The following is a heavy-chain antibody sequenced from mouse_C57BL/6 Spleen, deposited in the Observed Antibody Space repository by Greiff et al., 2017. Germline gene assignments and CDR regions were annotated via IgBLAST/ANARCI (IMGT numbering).Heavy chain of an antibody. J-gene: IGHJ1*03. CDR2: INPSTGGT. D-gene: IGHD2-1*01. V-gene: IGHV1-42*01. Sequence: EVQLVESGPELVKPGASVKISCKASGYSFTGYYMNWVKQSPEKSLEWIGEINPSTGGTTYNQKFKAKATLTVDKSSSTAYMQLKSLTSEDSAVYYCASGNWGWYFDVWGTGTTVTVSS. CDR1: GYSFTGYY. CDR3: ASGNWGWYFDV.